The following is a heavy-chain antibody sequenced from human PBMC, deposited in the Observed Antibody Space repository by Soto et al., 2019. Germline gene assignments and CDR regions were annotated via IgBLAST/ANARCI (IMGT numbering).Heavy chain of an antibody. Sequence: SVKVSCKASGGTFSSYAISWVRQAPGQGLEWMGGIIPIFGTANYAQKFQGRVTITADESTSTAYMELSSLRSEDTAVYYCARARRYYGSGSSYYFDYWGQGTLVTVSS. D-gene: IGHD3-10*01. CDR1: GGTFSSYA. V-gene: IGHV1-69*13. J-gene: IGHJ4*02. CDR3: ARARRYYGSGSSYYFDY. CDR2: IIPIFGTA.